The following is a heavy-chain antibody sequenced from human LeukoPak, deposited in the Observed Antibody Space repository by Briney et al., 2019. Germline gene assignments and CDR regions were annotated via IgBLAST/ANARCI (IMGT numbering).Heavy chain of an antibody. CDR3: ARLPTPMVRVVDFDY. Sequence: SETLSLTCTVSGGSISSYYWSWIRQPPGKGLELIGYIHYSGTTYYNPSLKSQVTISVDMSKNQFSLKLTSVTAADTAVYYCARLPTPMVRVVDFDYWGQGTLVTVSS. D-gene: IGHD3-10*01. J-gene: IGHJ4*02. CDR2: IHYSGTT. V-gene: IGHV4-59*01. CDR1: GGSISSYY.